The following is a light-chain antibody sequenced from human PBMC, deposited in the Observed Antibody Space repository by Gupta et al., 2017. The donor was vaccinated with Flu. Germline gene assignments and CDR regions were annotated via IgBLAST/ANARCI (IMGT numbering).Light chain of an antibody. V-gene: IGLV3-1*01. CDR2: QDT. J-gene: IGLJ2*01. CDR3: QAWDSTTGV. Sequence: SPGQTASISCSGHKVGDKFVCWYQQKPGQSPELVIYQDTKRPSGIPGRFSGSNSGNTATLTISGTQALDEADYYCQAWDSTTGVFGGGTRLTVL. CDR1: KVGDKF.